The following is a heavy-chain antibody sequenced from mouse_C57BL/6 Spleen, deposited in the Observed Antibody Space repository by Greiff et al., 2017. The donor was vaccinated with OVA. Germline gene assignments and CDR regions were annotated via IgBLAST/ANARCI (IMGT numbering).Heavy chain of an antibody. D-gene: IGHD1-1*01. CDR3: AKNSYYGSSSPYWYFDV. J-gene: IGHJ1*03. CDR1: GFSLTSYG. Sequence: QVHVKQSGPGLVQPSQSLSITCTVSGFSLTSYGVHWVRQSPGKGLEWLGVIWRGGSTDYNAAFMSRLSITKDNSKSQVFFKMNSLQADDTAIYYCAKNSYYGSSSPYWYFDVWGTGTTVTVSS. V-gene: IGHV2-5*01. CDR2: IWRGGST.